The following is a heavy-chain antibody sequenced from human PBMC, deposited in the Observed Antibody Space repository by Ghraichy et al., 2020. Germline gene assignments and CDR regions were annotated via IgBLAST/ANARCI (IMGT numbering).Heavy chain of an antibody. D-gene: IGHD4-11*01. CDR1: GGTFSSYA. CDR3: ARTVPSSEIYYYYMDV. J-gene: IGHJ6*03. CDR2: IIPIFGTA. V-gene: IGHV1-69*13. Sequence: SVKVSCKASGGTFSSYAISWVRQAPGQGLEWMGGIIPIFGTANYAQKFQGRVTITADESTSTAYMELSSLRSEDTAVYYCARTVPSSEIYYYYMDVWGKGTTVTVSS.